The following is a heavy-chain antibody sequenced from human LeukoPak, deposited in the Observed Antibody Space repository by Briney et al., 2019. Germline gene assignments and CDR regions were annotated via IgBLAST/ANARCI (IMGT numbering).Heavy chain of an antibody. Sequence: SETLSLTCTVSGGSISSSSYYWGWIRQPPGKGLEWIGSIYYSGSTYYNPSLKSRVTISVDTSKNQFSLKLSSVTAADTAVYCCARDIAARPIIDWGQGTLVTVSS. CDR1: GGSISSSSYY. V-gene: IGHV4-39*07. CDR3: ARDIAARPIID. J-gene: IGHJ4*02. D-gene: IGHD6-6*01. CDR2: IYYSGST.